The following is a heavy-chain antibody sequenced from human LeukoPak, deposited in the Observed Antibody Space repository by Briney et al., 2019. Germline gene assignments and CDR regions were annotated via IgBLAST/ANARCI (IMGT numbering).Heavy chain of an antibody. CDR3: ARLGQLVRGVIIDYYYYYMDV. V-gene: IGHV4-34*01. CDR1: GGSFSGYY. Sequence: SETLSLTCAVYGGSFSGYYWSWIRQPPGKGLEWIGEVNHSGSTNYNPSLKSRVTISVDTSKNQFSLKLSSVTAADTAVYYCARLGQLVRGVIIDYYYYYMDVWGKGTTVTISS. J-gene: IGHJ6*03. D-gene: IGHD3-10*01. CDR2: VNHSGST.